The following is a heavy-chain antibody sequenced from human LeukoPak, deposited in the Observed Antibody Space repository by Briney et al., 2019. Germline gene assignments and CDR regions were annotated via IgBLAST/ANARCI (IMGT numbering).Heavy chain of an antibody. J-gene: IGHJ4*02. CDR2: ISSSSSYI. CDR1: GFTFSSYS. CDR3: ARESYDSSGYYCY. D-gene: IGHD3-22*01. Sequence: GGSLRLSCAASGFTFSSYSMNWVRQAPGKGLEWVSSISSSSSYIYYADSVKGRFTISRDNAKNSLYLQMNSLRAEDTAVYYCARESYDSSGYYCYWGQGTLVTVSS. V-gene: IGHV3-21*01.